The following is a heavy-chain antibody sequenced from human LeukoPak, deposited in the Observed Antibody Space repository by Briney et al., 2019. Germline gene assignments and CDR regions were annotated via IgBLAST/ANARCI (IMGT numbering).Heavy chain of an antibody. CDR2: IIPIFGTA. V-gene: IGHV1-69*05. Sequence: GASVKVSCKASGGTFSSYAISWVRQAPGQGLEWMGGIIPIFGTANYAQKFQGRVTMTRDTSTSTVYMELSSLRSEDTAVYYCARVSSGPIDYWGQGTLVTVSS. CDR1: GGTFSSYA. CDR3: ARVSSGPIDY. J-gene: IGHJ4*02. D-gene: IGHD6-19*01.